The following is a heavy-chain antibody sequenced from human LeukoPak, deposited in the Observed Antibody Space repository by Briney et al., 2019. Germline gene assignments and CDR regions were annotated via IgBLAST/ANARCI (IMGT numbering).Heavy chain of an antibody. Sequence: PGRSLRLSCAASGFTFSSYAMHWVRQAPGKGLEWVAVISYDGSNKYYADSVKGRFTISRDNSKNTLYLQMNSLRAEDTAVYYCARVFSPYYFDYWGQGTLVTVSS. J-gene: IGHJ4*02. CDR3: ARVFSPYYFDY. CDR2: ISYDGSNK. CDR1: GFTFSSYA. V-gene: IGHV3-30-3*01. D-gene: IGHD3-3*02.